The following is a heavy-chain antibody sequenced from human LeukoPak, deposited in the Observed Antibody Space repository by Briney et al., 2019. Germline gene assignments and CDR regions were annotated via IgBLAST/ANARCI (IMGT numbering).Heavy chain of an antibody. CDR2: ISDSSSYI. CDR3: ARDQYYDSSGYAFDY. V-gene: IGHV3-21*01. D-gene: IGHD3-22*01. CDR1: GFTFSSIS. Sequence: GGCPRLSSAASGFTFSSISMNWVPQAPGEGLGWGSSISDSSSYIYSADSEKGRFTTSRDNAKNSLYLQMNSLRAEDTAVYYCARDQYYDSSGYAFDYWGQGTLVTVSS. J-gene: IGHJ4*02.